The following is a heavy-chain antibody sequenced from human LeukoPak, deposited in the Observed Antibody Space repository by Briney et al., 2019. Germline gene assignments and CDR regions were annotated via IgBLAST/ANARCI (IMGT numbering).Heavy chain of an antibody. CDR3: ARLAYGSGSPFDY. J-gene: IGHJ4*02. D-gene: IGHD3-10*01. V-gene: IGHV4-39*01. Sequence: PSETLSLTCTVSGGSINNRNYYWGWIRQPPGKGLEWIGRIHYGGSTYNNPSVKSRVPITVDTSKNKFSLKLRSVTAADTAVYYCARLAYGSGSPFDYWGQGTLVTVSS. CDR1: GGSINNRNYY. CDR2: IHYGGST.